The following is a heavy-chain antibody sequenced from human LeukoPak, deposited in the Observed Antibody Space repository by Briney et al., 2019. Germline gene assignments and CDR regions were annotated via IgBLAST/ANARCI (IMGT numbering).Heavy chain of an antibody. Sequence: SETLFLTRTVSGGSISSYYWSWIRQPPGKGLEWIGYIYYSGSTNYNPSLKSRVTISVDTSKNQFSLKLSSVTAADTAVYYCARAGYLKRGYSYGSYPSIFDYWGQGTLVTVSS. D-gene: IGHD5-18*01. V-gene: IGHV4-59*08. CDR3: ARAGYLKRGYSYGSYPSIFDY. CDR2: IYYSGST. CDR1: GGSISSYY. J-gene: IGHJ4*02.